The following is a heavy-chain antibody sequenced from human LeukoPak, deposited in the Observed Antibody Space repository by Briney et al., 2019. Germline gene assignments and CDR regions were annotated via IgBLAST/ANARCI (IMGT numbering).Heavy chain of an antibody. Sequence: SETLSLTCTVSGGSISSVSYYWSWIRQPAGKGLEWIGRIYTSGSTNYNPSLKSRVTISVDTSKNQLFLKLRSVTTADTAVYYCATNSSWFDYWGQGTLVTVSS. CDR3: ATNSSWFDY. J-gene: IGHJ4*02. V-gene: IGHV4-61*02. D-gene: IGHD6-13*01. CDR2: IYTSGST. CDR1: GGSISSVSYY.